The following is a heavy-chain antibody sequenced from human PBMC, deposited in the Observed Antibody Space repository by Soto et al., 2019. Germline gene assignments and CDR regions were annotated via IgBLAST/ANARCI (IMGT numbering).Heavy chain of an antibody. CDR3: VRGYCTTSRCSGGFQF. Sequence: GASVQVSCKASGYKFTTYFIHWVRQAPGQGLEWMGMSHPSRDTGYAQKFRDRVTMTIDKSTPTAYIDLRNRRSEDTAVYFSVRGYCTTSRCSGGFQFWGQGTPVTVSS. CDR1: GYKFTTYF. V-gene: IGHV1-46*01. J-gene: IGHJ1*01. D-gene: IGHD2-15*01. CDR2: SHPSRDT.